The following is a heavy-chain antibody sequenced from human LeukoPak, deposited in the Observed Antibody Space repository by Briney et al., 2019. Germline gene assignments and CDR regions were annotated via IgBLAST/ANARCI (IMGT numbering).Heavy chain of an antibody. CDR2: ISWDGGST. V-gene: IGHV3-43D*03. CDR3: AKVRSSWFGYYYMDV. Sequence: GGSLRLSCAASGFTFDDYAMHWVRQAPGKGLEWVSLISWDGGSTYYADSVKGRFTISRDNSKNSLYLQMNSLRAEDTAVYYCAKVRSSWFGYYYMDVWGKGTTATISS. J-gene: IGHJ6*03. D-gene: IGHD6-13*01. CDR1: GFTFDDYA.